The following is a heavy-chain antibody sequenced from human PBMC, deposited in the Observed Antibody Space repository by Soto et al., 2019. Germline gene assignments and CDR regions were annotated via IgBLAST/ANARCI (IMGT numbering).Heavy chain of an antibody. J-gene: IGHJ5*02. CDR1: GGSISSGGYY. Sequence: SDTLSLTCTVSGGSISSGGYYWSWLRQHPGKGLEWIGYIYYSGSTYYNPSLKSRVTISVDTSKNQFSLKLSSVTAADTAVYYCARSYSYGLDNWFDPWGQGTLVTVSS. D-gene: IGHD5-18*01. CDR3: ARSYSYGLDNWFDP. V-gene: IGHV4-31*03. CDR2: IYYSGST.